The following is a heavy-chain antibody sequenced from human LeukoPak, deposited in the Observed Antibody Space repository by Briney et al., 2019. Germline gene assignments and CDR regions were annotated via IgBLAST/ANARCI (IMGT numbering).Heavy chain of an antibody. V-gene: IGHV1-18*01. CDR1: GYIFTSHG. D-gene: IGHD1-1*01. CDR3: GRGNSRYNWNDGGVDY. CDR2: ISANNGNT. Sequence: ASVKVSCKASGYIFTSHGISWVRQAPGQGLEWMGWISANNGNTNYAQNLQGRVTMTTDTSTNTAYMELRSLRSDDTAVYYCGRGNSRYNWNDGGVDYWGQGTLVTVSS. J-gene: IGHJ4*02.